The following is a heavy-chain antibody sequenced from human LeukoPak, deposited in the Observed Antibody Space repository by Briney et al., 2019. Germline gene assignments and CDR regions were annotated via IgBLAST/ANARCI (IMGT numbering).Heavy chain of an antibody. D-gene: IGHD4-17*01. CDR3: ARVGIYGDYGRYFDY. CDR1: GFTFSNYG. V-gene: IGHV3-30*02. Sequence: GGSLRLSRAASGFTFSNYGMHWVRQAPGKGLEWVGFIRYDGRNKYYADFVKGRFTISRDNSKNTLYLQMNSLRAEDTALYYCARVGIYGDYGRYFDYWGQGTLVTVSS. J-gene: IGHJ4*02. CDR2: IRYDGRNK.